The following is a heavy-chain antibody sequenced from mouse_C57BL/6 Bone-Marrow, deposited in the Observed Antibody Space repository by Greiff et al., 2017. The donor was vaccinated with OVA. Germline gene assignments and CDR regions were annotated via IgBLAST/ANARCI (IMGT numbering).Heavy chain of an antibody. J-gene: IGHJ4*01. Sequence: EVHLVESGGGLVQPGGSLKLSCAASGFTFSDYYMYWVRQTPEKRLEWVAYISNGGGSTYYPDTVKGRFTISRDNAKNTLYLQMSRLKSEDTAMYYCARYGPYAMDYWGQGTSVTVSS. CDR2: ISNGGGST. V-gene: IGHV5-12*01. CDR1: GFTFSDYY. CDR3: ARYGPYAMDY. D-gene: IGHD2-10*02.